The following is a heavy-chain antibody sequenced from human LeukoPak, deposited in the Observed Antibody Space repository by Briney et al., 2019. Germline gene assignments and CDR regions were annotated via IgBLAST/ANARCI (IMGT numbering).Heavy chain of an antibody. J-gene: IGHJ1*01. Sequence: SQTLSLTCAISGDSVSSGSAAWNWIRQSPSRGLEWLGRTYYRAKWYNDYAVSVTGRTTISPDTSKNQFSLHLNSVTPADTAVYYCARSTGPGSHGYFQHWGQGTLVTVSS. CDR3: ARSTGPGSHGYFQH. D-gene: IGHD3-10*01. CDR2: TYYRAKWYN. V-gene: IGHV6-1*01. CDR1: GDSVSSGSAA.